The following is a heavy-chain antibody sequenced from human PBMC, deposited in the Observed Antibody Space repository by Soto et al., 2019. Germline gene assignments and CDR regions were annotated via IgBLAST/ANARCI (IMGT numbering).Heavy chain of an antibody. CDR1: GFTFHSYS. CDR3: ARDGASVLRYFDWSVSGDAFDI. V-gene: IGHV3-21*01. CDR2: ISSSSSYI. D-gene: IGHD3-9*01. Sequence: GASLTLSCAPSGFTFHSYSMNWVPEAPRLGLEWVSSISSSSSYIYYADSVKGRFTISRDNAKNSLYLQMNSLRAEDTVVYYCARDGASVLRYFDWSVSGDAFDIWGQGT. J-gene: IGHJ3*02.